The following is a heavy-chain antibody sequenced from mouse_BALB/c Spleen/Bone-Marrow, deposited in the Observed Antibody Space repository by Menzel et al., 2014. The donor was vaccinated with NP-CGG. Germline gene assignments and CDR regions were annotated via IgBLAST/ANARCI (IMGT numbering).Heavy chain of an antibody. Sequence: QVQLQQPGPGLVQPSQRLSITCTVSGFSLTSYGVHWVRQSPGKGLEWLGVIWSGGSTDYNAAFISRLSISQDNSKRQVFFKLHRRLSNDSAIYYCARNPGFAYWGQGTLVTVSA. CDR3: ARNPGFAY. J-gene: IGHJ3*01. CDR2: IWSGGST. V-gene: IGHV2-2*03. CDR1: GFSLTSYG.